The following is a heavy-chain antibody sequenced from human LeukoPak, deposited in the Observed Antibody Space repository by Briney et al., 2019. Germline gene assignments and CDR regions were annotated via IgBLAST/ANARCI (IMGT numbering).Heavy chain of an antibody. D-gene: IGHD6-19*01. CDR2: IYYSGST. V-gene: IGHV4-59*08. J-gene: IGHJ3*02. CDR1: GGSIRSYY. CDR3: ARHGYSSGIYDAFDI. Sequence: SETLSLTCTVSGGSIRSYYWSWIRQPPGKGLEWIADIYYSGSTNYNPSLKRRVTISVDTSTNQFSLKLSSVTAADTAVYYCARHGYSSGIYDAFDIWGQGTMVTVSS.